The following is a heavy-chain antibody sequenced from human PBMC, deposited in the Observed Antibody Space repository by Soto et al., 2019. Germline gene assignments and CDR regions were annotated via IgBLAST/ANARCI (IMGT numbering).Heavy chain of an antibody. CDR2: IFWDDDK. V-gene: IGHV2-5*02. CDR3: AHTYYYRTNDYKFDY. J-gene: IGHJ4*02. D-gene: IGHD2-8*01. CDR1: GFSLSTNGVA. Sequence: GSGPTLVNPTQTLTLTCTFSGFSLSTNGVAVGWIRQPPGKALEWLALIFWDDDKRYSPSLKSRLTITKDTSKNQVVLTMTNMDPVDTATYFCAHTYYYRTNDYKFDYWGQGTQVTVSS.